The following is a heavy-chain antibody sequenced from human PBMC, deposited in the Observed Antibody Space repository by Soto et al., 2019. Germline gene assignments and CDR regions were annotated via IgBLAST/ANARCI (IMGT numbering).Heavy chain of an antibody. Sequence: EVQLVESGGGLVQPGRSLRLSCAASGFTVVDYAMSWVRQAPGKGLEWVSGIGCDGGYKGSANSVKGRFTISRNNAKKFLYLGMNSLRVEETALYYCAKDEGYCNSISCKAAVDDWGQGTTVTVS. J-gene: IGHJ3*01. CDR2: IGCDGGYK. CDR1: GFTVVDYA. V-gene: IGHV3-9*01. CDR3: AKDEGYCNSISCKAAVDD. D-gene: IGHD2-2*01.